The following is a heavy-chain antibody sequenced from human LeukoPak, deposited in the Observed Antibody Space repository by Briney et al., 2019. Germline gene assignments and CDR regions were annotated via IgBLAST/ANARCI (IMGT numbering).Heavy chain of an antibody. D-gene: IGHD3-10*01. Sequence: SETLSLTCTVSGGSISSYYWSWIRQPAGKGLEWIGRIYTSGSTNYNPSLKSRVTMSVDTSKNQFSLKLSSVTAADTAVYYYAVNYYGSGSYGRGLYYFDYWGQGTLVTVSS. CDR3: AVNYYGSGSYGRGLYYFDY. CDR1: GGSISSYY. CDR2: IYTSGST. V-gene: IGHV4-4*07. J-gene: IGHJ4*02.